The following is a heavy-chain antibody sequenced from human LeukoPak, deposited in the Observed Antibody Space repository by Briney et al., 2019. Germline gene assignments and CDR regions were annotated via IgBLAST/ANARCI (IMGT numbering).Heavy chain of an antibody. D-gene: IGHD3-22*01. Sequence: GGSLRLSCAASGFTFSSYAMSWVRQASGKGLEWVSAISGSGGSTYYADSVKGRFTISRDNSKNTLYLQMNSLRAEDTAVYYCVKETDYYDSSGYADYWGQGTLVTVSS. V-gene: IGHV3-23*01. CDR2: ISGSGGST. CDR1: GFTFSSYA. CDR3: VKETDYYDSSGYADY. J-gene: IGHJ4*02.